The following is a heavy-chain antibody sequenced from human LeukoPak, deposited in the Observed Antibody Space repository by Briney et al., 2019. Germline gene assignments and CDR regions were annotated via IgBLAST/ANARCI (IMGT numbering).Heavy chain of an antibody. V-gene: IGHV4-4*02. CDR2: IYHSGST. CDR1: GGSISSSNW. CDR3: ARLPFRYNWNYVDY. Sequence: SETLSLTCAVSGGSISSSNWWSWVRQPPGKGLEWIGEIYHSGSTNYNPSLKSRVTISVDKSKNQFSLKLSSVTAADTAVYYCARLPFRYNWNYVDYWGQGTLVTVSS. J-gene: IGHJ4*02. D-gene: IGHD1-20*01.